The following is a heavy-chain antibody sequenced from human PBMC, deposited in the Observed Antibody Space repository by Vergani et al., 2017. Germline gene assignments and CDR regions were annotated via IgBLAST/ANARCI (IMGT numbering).Heavy chain of an antibody. D-gene: IGHD5-12*01. V-gene: IGHV1-69*01. Sequence: QVQLVQSGAEVKKPGSSVKVSCKASGGTFSSYAISWVRQAPGQGLEWMGGIIPIFGTANYAQKFRGRVTITADESTSTANMELSSVRSEDTAVYYCAGELVRGYGGYDYWFDPWGQGTLVTVSS. CDR1: GGTFSSYA. CDR3: AGELVRGYGGYDYWFDP. J-gene: IGHJ5*02. CDR2: IIPIFGTA.